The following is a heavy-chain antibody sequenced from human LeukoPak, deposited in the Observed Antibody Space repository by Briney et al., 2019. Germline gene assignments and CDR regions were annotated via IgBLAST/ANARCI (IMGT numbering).Heavy chain of an antibody. V-gene: IGHV6-1*01. CDR3: ARAARGNAMDV. J-gene: IGHJ6*02. Sequence: SQTLSLTCVISGDSVSSNSPTWIWIRQSPSRGLEWLGRTYYRSKWYSDYAESMKSRISINADTSKNQFSLQLNSVTPEDTAVYYCARAARGNAMDVWGQGTTVTVSS. CDR1: GDSVSSNSPT. CDR2: TYYRSKWYS.